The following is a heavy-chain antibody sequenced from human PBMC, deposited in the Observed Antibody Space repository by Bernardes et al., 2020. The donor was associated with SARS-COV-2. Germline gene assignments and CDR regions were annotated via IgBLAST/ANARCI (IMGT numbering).Heavy chain of an antibody. V-gene: IGHV3-30-3*01. CDR1: GFTFSSYA. J-gene: IGHJ6*02. CDR3: ARAPRRGWLHYYYYYGMDV. D-gene: IGHD6-19*01. Sequence: GGSLRLSCAASGFTFSSYAMHWVRQAPGKGLEWVAVISYDGSNKYYADSVKGRFTISRDNSKNTLYLQMNSLRAEDTAVYYCARAPRRGWLHYYYYYGMDVWGQGTTVTVSS. CDR2: ISYDGSNK.